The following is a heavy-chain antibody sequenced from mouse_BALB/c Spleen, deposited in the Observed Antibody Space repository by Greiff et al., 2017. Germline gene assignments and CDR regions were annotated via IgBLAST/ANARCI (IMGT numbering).Heavy chain of an antibody. D-gene: IGHD2-3*01. Sequence: EVQLVESGGGLVKLGGSLKLSCAASGFTFSSYYMSWVRQTPEKRLELVAAINSNGGSTYYPDTVKGRFTISRDNAKNTLYLQMSSLKSEDTALYYCASHYDGYYVDYAMDYWGQGTSVTVSS. CDR1: GFTFSSYY. CDR3: ASHYDGYYVDYAMDY. V-gene: IGHV5-6-2*01. CDR2: INSNGGST. J-gene: IGHJ4*01.